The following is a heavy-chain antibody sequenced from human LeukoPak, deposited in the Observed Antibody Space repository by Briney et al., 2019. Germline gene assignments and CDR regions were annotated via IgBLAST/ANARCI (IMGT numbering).Heavy chain of an antibody. Sequence: SVKVSCKASGGTFSSYAISWVRHAPGQGLGWVGRIIPILGIANYAQKFQGRVTITADKSTSTAYMELSSLRSEDTAVYYCARGPAARETGTVDYGGQGTLVTVSS. CDR1: GGTFSSYA. CDR2: IIPILGIA. CDR3: ARGPAARETGTVDY. V-gene: IGHV1-69*04. D-gene: IGHD2-2*01. J-gene: IGHJ4*02.